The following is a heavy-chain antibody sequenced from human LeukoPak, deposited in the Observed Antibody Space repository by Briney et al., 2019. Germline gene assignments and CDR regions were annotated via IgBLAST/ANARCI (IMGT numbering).Heavy chain of an antibody. CDR1: GGSFSGYY. CDR3: ARASQGSGWAS. CDR2: INHSGSI. Sequence: PSETLSLTCAVYGGSFSGYYWSRIRQPPGKGLEWIGEINHSGSIDYNPSLESRVTISVDTSKNQFSLNLGSVTAADMAVYYCARASQGSGWASWGQGTLVTVSS. D-gene: IGHD6-19*01. J-gene: IGHJ5*02. V-gene: IGHV4-34*01.